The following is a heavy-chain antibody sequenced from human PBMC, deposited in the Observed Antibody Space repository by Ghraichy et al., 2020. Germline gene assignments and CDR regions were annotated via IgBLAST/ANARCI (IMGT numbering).Heavy chain of an antibody. J-gene: IGHJ2*01. D-gene: IGHD5-24*01. V-gene: IGHV4-34*01. CDR3: ARVRRDGSKVYCYFDL. CDR2: INQSGDTNI. Sequence: SETLSLTCAVYGGSFSVYYWSWIRQPPGKGLEWIGEINQSGDTNINYDPSLKSRVTMSVDTSKNQFSLKLTSVTAADTAVYYCARVRRDGSKVYCYFDLWGRGTLVTVSS. CDR1: GGSFSVYY.